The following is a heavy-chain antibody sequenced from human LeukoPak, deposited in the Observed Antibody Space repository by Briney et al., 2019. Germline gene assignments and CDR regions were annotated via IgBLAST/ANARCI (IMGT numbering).Heavy chain of an antibody. D-gene: IGHD6-13*01. J-gene: IGHJ6*02. Sequence: PGGSLRLSCAASGFTFSSYAMSWVRQAPGKGLEWVSAISGSGGSTYYADSVKGRFTISRDNAKNSLYLQMNSLRAEDTAVYYCARGGIANYYYYGMDVWGQGTTVTVSS. CDR2: ISGSGGST. CDR3: ARGGIANYYYYGMDV. V-gene: IGHV3-23*01. CDR1: GFTFSSYA.